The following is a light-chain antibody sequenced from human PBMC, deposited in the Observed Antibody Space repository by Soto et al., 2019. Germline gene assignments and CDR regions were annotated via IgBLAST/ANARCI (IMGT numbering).Light chain of an antibody. CDR3: QQYENLPP. J-gene: IGKJ5*01. CDR2: TAS. Sequence: DVQMTQSPSALSGSVGDRVTITCRSSQSINNYLNWYQQKPGKAPRLLIYTASNLEAGVPSRFRGSGSGTDFTFTISRLQPEDIATYYCQQYENLPPFGQGTRLEI. V-gene: IGKV1-33*01. CDR1: QSINNY.